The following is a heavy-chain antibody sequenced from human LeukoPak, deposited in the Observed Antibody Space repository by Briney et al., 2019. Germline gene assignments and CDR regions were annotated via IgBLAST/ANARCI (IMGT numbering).Heavy chain of an antibody. J-gene: IGHJ5*02. V-gene: IGHV3-21*01. CDR1: GFTFSSYS. D-gene: IGHD3-22*01. CDR2: ISSSSSYI. CDR3: ARDGTGASSGDYHPGWFDR. Sequence: GSLRLSCAASGFTFSSYSMNWVRQAPGKGLEWVSSISSSSSYIYYADSAKGRFTISRDNAKNSLYLQMNSLRAEETAVYYCARDGTGASSGDYHPGWFDRWGQGSLVTV.